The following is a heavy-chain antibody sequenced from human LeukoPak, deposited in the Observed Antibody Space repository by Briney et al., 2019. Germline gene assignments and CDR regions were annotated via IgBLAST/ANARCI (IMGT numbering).Heavy chain of an antibody. V-gene: IGHV4-59*01. Sequence: SETLSLTCTVSGTSISNDYWSWSRQPPGKGLEWIGYIYYSGDTNYNPSLKSRVTMSVDTSKNQFSLKLSSLTAADTAVFYCARGTTRYTTTYYFDYWGQGTLVTVSS. CDR1: GTSISNDY. D-gene: IGHD2-2*02. J-gene: IGHJ4*02. CDR3: ARGTTRYTTTYYFDY. CDR2: IYYSGDT.